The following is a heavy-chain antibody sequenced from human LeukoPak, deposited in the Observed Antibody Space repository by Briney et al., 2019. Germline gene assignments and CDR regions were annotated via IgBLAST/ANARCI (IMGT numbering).Heavy chain of an antibody. Sequence: GGSLRLSCEASGLTYSNSWMHWVRQAPGKGLVWVSRINNEGTTISYADSVKGRFTISRDNAKNTLYLQMNSLRAEDTAVYYCARVSGLGMNEYYQHWGQGTLVTVAS. CDR1: GLTYSNSW. V-gene: IGHV3-74*01. CDR3: ARVSGLGMNEYYQH. J-gene: IGHJ1*01. CDR2: INNEGTTI. D-gene: IGHD3-10*01.